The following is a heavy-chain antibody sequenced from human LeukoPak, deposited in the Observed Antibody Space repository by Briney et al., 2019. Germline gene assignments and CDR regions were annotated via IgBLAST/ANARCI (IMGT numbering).Heavy chain of an antibody. D-gene: IGHD3-22*01. CDR2: ISSAGGNI. CDR3: AKDHESDGYPCLDH. J-gene: IGHJ4*02. V-gene: IGHV3-48*01. Sequence: GGSLRLSCAASGFTFRNYGLSWFRQAPGKGLEWVSYISSAGGNINYADSVKGRFIISRDNGKNSLYLQMNSLRAEDTAVYYCAKDHESDGYPCLDHWGLGTLVTVSS. CDR1: GFTFRNYG.